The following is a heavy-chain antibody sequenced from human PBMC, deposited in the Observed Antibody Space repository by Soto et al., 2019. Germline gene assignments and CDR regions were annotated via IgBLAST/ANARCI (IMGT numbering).Heavy chain of an antibody. D-gene: IGHD3-22*01. CDR1: GFTFSGSA. J-gene: IGHJ6*02. CDR3: TRQGYDSSGYYYYYYYGMDV. V-gene: IGHV3-73*01. Sequence: GGSLRLSCAASGFTFSGSAMHWVRQASGKGLEWVGRIRSKANSYATAYAASVKGRFTISRDDSKNTAYLQMNSLKTEDTAVYYCTRQGYDSSGYYYYYYYGMDVWGQGTTVTVSS. CDR2: IRSKANSYAT.